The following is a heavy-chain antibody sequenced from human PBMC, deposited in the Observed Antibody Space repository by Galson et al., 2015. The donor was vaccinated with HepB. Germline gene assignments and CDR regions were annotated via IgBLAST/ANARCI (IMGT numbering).Heavy chain of an antibody. V-gene: IGHV1-69*13. CDR1: GGTFSSYA. D-gene: IGHD5-12*01. CDR3: ARVVGGYPYYFDY. J-gene: IGHJ4*02. Sequence: SVKVSCKASGGTFSSYAISWVRQAPGQGLEWMGGIIPIFGTANYAQKFQGRVTITADESTSTAYMELSSLRSEDTAVYYCARVVGGYPYYFDYWGQGTLVTVSS. CDR2: IIPIFGTA.